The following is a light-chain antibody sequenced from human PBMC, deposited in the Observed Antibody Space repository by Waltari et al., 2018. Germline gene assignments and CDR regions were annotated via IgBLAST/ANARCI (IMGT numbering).Light chain of an antibody. CDR2: GAS. J-gene: IGKJ1*01. CDR3: QQYGGSPWT. Sequence: EIVLTRSPGTLSLSPGETATLSCRASQNVRSNFLAWYQQKPGQAPRLLIYGASSRATGIPDRRSGSGSGTDFSLTISRLEPEDFGVYYCQQYGGSPWTFGQGTKVEIK. CDR1: QNVRSNF. V-gene: IGKV3-20*01.